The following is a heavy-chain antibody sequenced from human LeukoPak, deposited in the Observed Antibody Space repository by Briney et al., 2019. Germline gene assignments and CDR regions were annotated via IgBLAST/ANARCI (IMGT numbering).Heavy chain of an antibody. CDR2: IYHSGIT. CDR1: AYSISSGYY. D-gene: IGHD6-6*01. V-gene: IGHV4-38-2*02. J-gene: IGHJ4*02. Sequence: SETLSLTCTVSAYSISSGYYWGWIRQPPGKGLEWIGTIYHSGITYYNPSLKSRVTISVDTSKNQFSLRLSSVTVADTAVYFCARLSTSSYYFDYWGQGTLVTVSS. CDR3: ARLSTSSYYFDY.